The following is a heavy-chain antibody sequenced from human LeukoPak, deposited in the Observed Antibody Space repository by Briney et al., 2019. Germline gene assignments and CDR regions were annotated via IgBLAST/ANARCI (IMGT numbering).Heavy chain of an antibody. V-gene: IGHV3-48*03. D-gene: IGHD3-10*01. J-gene: IGHJ4*02. Sequence: QPAGSLRLSCAPSGFTFSSYEMNWVRQAPGKGLEWVSYISSSGSTIYYADSVKGRFTISRDNARNSLYLQMNSLRAEDTAVYYCARLDYYGSGSYFDYWGQGTLVTVSS. CDR2: ISSSGSTI. CDR1: GFTFSSYE. CDR3: ARLDYYGSGSYFDY.